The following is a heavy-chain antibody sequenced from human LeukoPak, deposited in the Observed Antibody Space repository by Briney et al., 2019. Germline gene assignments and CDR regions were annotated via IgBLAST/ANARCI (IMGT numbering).Heavy chain of an antibody. D-gene: IGHD3-9*01. Sequence: GGSLRLSCAASGFTFSSYAMSWVRQAPGKGLEWGSAISGSGGSTYYADSVKGRFTISRDNSKNTLYLQMNSLTAEDMAVYYCAKSKWILTGYCLDYWGQGTLVTVSS. CDR1: GFTFSSYA. J-gene: IGHJ4*02. CDR3: AKSKWILTGYCLDY. CDR2: ISGSGGST. V-gene: IGHV3-23*01.